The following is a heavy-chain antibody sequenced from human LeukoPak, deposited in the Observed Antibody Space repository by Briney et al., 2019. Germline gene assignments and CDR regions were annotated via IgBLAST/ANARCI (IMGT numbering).Heavy chain of an antibody. CDR3: AGTYRLRRFDP. CDR2: IYYSGST. V-gene: IGHV4-39*01. D-gene: IGHD2-2*02. J-gene: IGHJ5*02. CDR1: GGSISSGTYY. Sequence: SETLSLTCTVSGGSISSGTYYWSWIRQRPGKGLECIGTIYYSGSTSYNPSLKSRVTISVDTSKNQFSLKLTSVTAADTAVYYCAGTYRLRRFDPWGQGTLVTVSS.